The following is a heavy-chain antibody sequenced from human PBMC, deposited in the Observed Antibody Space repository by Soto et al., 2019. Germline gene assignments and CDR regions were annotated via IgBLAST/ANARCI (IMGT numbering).Heavy chain of an antibody. D-gene: IGHD1-7*01. J-gene: IGHJ5*02. CDR1: GGSISSGGYY. CDR3: ARDRITRTTKWFDP. V-gene: IGHV4-31*03. Sequence: SETLSLTCTVSGGSISSGGYYWSWIRQHPGKGLEWIGYIYYSGSTYYNPSLKSRVTISVDTSKNQFSLKLSSVTAADTAVYYCARDRITRTTKWFDPWGQGTLVTVSS. CDR2: IYYSGST.